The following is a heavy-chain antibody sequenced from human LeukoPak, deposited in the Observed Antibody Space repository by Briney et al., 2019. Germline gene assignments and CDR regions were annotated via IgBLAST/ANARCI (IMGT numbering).Heavy chain of an antibody. J-gene: IGHJ1*01. CDR2: IKNRNRGRTT. CDR3: VTDGGQLPYYFTY. CDR1: GFTFPDAW. V-gene: IGHV3-15*01. Sequence: GGSLRLSCAASGFTFPDAWMHWVRQAPGKGLEWVGRIKNRNRGRTTDYTAPVKGRFTISRDDSRDTVYLQMNSLKTDDTVVYYCVTDGGQLPYYFTYWGQGTLVTVSS. D-gene: IGHD3-10*01.